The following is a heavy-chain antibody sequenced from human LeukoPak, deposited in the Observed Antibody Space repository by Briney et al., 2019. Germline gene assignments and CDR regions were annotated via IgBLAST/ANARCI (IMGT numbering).Heavy chain of an antibody. Sequence: PSETLSLTCAVYGGSFSGYYWSWIRQPPGKGLEWIGEINHSGSTNYNPSLKSRVTISVDTSKNQFSLKLSSVTAADTAVYYCARVATYSSDDYWGQGTLVTVSS. CDR3: ARVATYSSDDY. D-gene: IGHD6-6*01. CDR2: INHSGST. J-gene: IGHJ4*02. V-gene: IGHV4-34*01. CDR1: GGSFSGYY.